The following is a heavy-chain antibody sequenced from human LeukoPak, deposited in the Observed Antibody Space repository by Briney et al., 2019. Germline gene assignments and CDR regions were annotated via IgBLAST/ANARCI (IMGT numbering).Heavy chain of an antibody. J-gene: IGHJ3*02. D-gene: IGHD3-16*02. CDR2: ISHSGST. Sequence: SETLFLTCAVYGGSFSGYYWSWIRQPPGKGLEWIGEISHSGSTNYNPSLKSRVTISVDTSKNQFSLKLSSVTAADTAVYYCARGVSVSIKAGADAFDIWGQGTMVTVSS. CDR1: GGSFSGYY. V-gene: IGHV4-34*01. CDR3: ARGVSVSIKAGADAFDI.